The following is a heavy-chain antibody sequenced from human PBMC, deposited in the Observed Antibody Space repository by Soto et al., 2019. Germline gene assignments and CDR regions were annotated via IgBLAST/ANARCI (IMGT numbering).Heavy chain of an antibody. Sequence: GGSLRLSCAATGFTFSSYAMTWVRQAPGKGLEWVASITGSGTSTFLADSAKGRFTVSRDASNNTLYLQMNSLRAEDTAVYFCARDLSSGVLRNWFDPWGQGT. CDR3: ARDLSSGVLRNWFDP. V-gene: IGHV3-23*01. CDR1: GFTFSSYA. D-gene: IGHD3-22*01. CDR2: ITGSGTST. J-gene: IGHJ5*02.